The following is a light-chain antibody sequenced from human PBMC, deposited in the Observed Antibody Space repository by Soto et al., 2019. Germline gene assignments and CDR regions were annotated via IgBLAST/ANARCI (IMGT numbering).Light chain of an antibody. CDR1: QSIDTY. J-gene: IGKJ1*01. V-gene: IGKV1-39*01. Sequence: DIQMTQSPSSLSASVGDRVTVTCRASQSIDTYLNWYQQRPGQAPKLLIYVASTLQSGVPSRFSXSGXGXXXXXTXXXLQPXDFATYYCQQNQDIPPTFGQGTRVERK. CDR3: QQNQDIPPT. CDR2: VAS.